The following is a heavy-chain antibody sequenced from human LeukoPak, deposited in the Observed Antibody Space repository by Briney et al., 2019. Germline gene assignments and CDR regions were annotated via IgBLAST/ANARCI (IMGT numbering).Heavy chain of an antibody. D-gene: IGHD1-26*01. V-gene: IGHV4-61*01. CDR1: GGSVSSGSYY. J-gene: IGHJ4*02. Sequence: PSETLSLTCTVSGGSVSSGSYYWSWIRQPPGKGLEWIGYIYYSGSTNYNPSLRSRVTIPVDTSKNQFSLKLSSVTAADTAVYYCARGASGSYYLFDYWGQGTLVTVSS. CDR2: IYYSGST. CDR3: ARGASGSYYLFDY.